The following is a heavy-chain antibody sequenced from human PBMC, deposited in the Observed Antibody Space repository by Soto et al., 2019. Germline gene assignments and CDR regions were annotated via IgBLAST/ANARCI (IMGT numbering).Heavy chain of an antibody. CDR1: GFTFSNAW. Sequence: GSLRLSCAASGFTFSNAWMNWVRQAPGKGLEWVGRIKSKTDGGTTDYAAPVKGRFTISRDDSKNTLHLQMNSLKTEDTAVYYCRSYDYYYYYGMDVWGQGTTVTVSS. CDR2: IKSKTDGGTT. D-gene: IGHD3-16*01. CDR3: RSYDYYYYYGMDV. V-gene: IGHV3-15*07. J-gene: IGHJ6*02.